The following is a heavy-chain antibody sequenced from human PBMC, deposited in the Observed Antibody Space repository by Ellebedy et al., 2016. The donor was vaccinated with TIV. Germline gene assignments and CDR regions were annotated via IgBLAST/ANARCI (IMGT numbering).Heavy chain of an antibody. CDR1: KFTFSRYS. CDR2: ISSSSTYI. CDR3: AGPMVGVAGEIDY. D-gene: IGHD6-19*01. Sequence: GESLKISXAASKFTFSRYSMYWVRQAPGKGLEWVSSISSSSTYIYYADSVKGRFTISRDNTKNSLYLQMNSLRAEDTAVYYCAGPMVGVAGEIDYWGQGTLVTVSS. J-gene: IGHJ4*02. V-gene: IGHV3-21*06.